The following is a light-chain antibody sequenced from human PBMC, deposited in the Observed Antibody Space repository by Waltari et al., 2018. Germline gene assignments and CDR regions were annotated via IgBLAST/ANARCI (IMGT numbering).Light chain of an antibody. V-gene: IGLV2-23*02. CDR1: NSDIGPYNF. J-gene: IGLJ2*01. Sequence: QSALPQPASVSGSPGQSITISCTGSNSDIGPYNFVSWYQQHPDKAPKLMIYDVSKRPSGVSNRFSGSKSGNTASLTISGLQAEDEADYYCCSHTGGSTFVIFGGGTKLTVL. CDR3: CSHTGGSTFVI. CDR2: DVS.